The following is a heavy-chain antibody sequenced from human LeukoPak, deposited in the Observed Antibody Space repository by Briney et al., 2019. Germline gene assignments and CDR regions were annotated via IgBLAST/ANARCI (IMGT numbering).Heavy chain of an antibody. V-gene: IGHV3-21*01. CDR2: ISSSGSYI. CDR1: GFTFSSYT. Sequence: GGSLRLSCAASGFTFSSYTMNWVRQAPGKGLEWVSYISSSGSYISYADSLKGRFTISRDNAKNSLYLQMNSLRAEDTAVYYCARDYSSSCWNWGQGTLVTVSS. J-gene: IGHJ4*02. CDR3: ARDYSSSCWN. D-gene: IGHD6-13*01.